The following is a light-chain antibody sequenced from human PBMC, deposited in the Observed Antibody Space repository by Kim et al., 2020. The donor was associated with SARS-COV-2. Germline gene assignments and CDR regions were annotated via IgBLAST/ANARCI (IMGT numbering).Light chain of an antibody. CDR2: GNS. V-gene: IGLV1-40*01. CDR3: QSYDSSLSGSYV. J-gene: IGLJ1*01. Sequence: VTTPCTGRRSNHDAGYTVPHYQQLPGTAPNLLIYGNSNRPSGVPDRFSGSKSGTSASLAITGLQAEDEADYYCQSYDSSLSGSYVFGTGTKVTVL. CDR1: RSNHDAGYT.